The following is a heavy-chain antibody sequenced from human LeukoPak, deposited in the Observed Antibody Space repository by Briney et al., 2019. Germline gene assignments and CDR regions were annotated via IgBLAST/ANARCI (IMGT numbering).Heavy chain of an antibody. Sequence: PGGSLRLSCAASGFTVSSNYMSWIRQAPGKWLEWVSYISSSSSYTNYADSVKGRFTISRENAKNTLYLQMNSLRAEDTAVYYCARAESGSFDYWGQGTLVTVSS. D-gene: IGHD1-26*01. V-gene: IGHV3-11*05. CDR1: GFTVSSNY. CDR2: ISSSSSYT. J-gene: IGHJ4*02. CDR3: ARAESGSFDY.